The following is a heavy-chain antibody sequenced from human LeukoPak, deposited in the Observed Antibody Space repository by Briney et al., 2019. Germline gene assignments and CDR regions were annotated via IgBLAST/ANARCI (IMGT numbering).Heavy chain of an antibody. V-gene: IGHV3-30*18. CDR1: GFTFSSYD. CDR3: AKSGVDY. J-gene: IGHJ4*02. D-gene: IGHD2-8*01. CDR2: ISYDGSNK. Sequence: GGSLRLSCTASGFTFSSYDMHWVRQAPGKGLEWVAVISYDGSNKYYADSVKGRFTISRDNSKNTLYLQMNSLRAKDTAVYYCAKSGVDYWGQGTLVTVSS.